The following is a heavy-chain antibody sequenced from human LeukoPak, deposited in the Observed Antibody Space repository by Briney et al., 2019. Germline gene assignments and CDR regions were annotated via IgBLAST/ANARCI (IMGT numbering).Heavy chain of an antibody. CDR3: AKPQELMTYDSTLGTDY. V-gene: IGHV3-30*02. Sequence: GGSLRLSCAASGFPFSTYGLHWVRQAPGKGLEWVAVTHADAIHGNNKYYADSVKGRFTISRDNSKNTLYLQMNSLRAEDTAVYYCAKPQELMTYDSTLGTDYWGQGTLVTVSS. D-gene: IGHD3-22*01. CDR1: GFPFSTYG. J-gene: IGHJ4*02. CDR2: THADAIHGNNK.